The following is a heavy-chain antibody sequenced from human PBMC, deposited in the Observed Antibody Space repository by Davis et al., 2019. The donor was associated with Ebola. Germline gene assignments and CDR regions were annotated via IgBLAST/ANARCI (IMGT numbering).Heavy chain of an antibody. CDR3: ARLRLGELSSSYYYYYGMDV. J-gene: IGHJ6*02. Sequence: SWTRQSPGKALEWPALIDWDDDKYYSTSLKTRLTISKDTSKNQVVLTMTNMDPVDTATYYCARLRLGELSSSYYYYYGMDVWGQGTTVTVSS. CDR2: IDWDDDK. V-gene: IGHV2-70*01. D-gene: IGHD3-16*02.